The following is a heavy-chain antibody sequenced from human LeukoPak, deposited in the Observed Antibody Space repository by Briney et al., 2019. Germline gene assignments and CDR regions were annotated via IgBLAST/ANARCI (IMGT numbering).Heavy chain of an antibody. CDR1: GYTFTSYY. CDR3: ARDFLALINYDILTGYPDY. V-gene: IGHV1-18*04. Sequence: ASVKVSCKASGYTFTSYYMHWVRQAPGQGLEWMGWISAYNGNTNYAQKLQGRVTMTTDTSTSTAYMELRSLRSDDTAVYYCARDFLALINYDILTGYPDYWGQGTLVTVSS. D-gene: IGHD3-9*01. CDR2: ISAYNGNT. J-gene: IGHJ4*02.